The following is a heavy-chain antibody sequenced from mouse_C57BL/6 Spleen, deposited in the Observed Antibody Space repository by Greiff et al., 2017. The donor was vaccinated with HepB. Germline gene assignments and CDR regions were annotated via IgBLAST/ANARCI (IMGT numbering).Heavy chain of an antibody. CDR1: GYTFTSYW. J-gene: IGHJ1*03. Sequence: QVQLQQPGAELVKPGASVKLSCKASGYTFTSYWMHWVKQRPGQGLEWIGMIHPNSGSTNYNEKFKSKATLTVDKSSSTAYMQLSSLTSEDSAVYYCARNLYGSREYFDVWGTRTTVTVSS. CDR2: IHPNSGST. D-gene: IGHD1-1*01. V-gene: IGHV1-64*01. CDR3: ARNLYGSREYFDV.